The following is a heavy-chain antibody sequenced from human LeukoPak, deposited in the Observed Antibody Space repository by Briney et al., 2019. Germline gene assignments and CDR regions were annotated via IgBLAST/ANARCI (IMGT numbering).Heavy chain of an antibody. V-gene: IGHV4-4*07. CDR2: IYTSGST. D-gene: IGHD3-22*01. CDR1: GGSISSYY. J-gene: IGHJ6*03. Sequence: SETLSLTRTVSGGSISSYYWSWIRQPAGKGLEWIGRIYTSGSTNYNPSLKSRVTMSVDTSKNQFSLKLSSVTAADTAVYYCARYYYDSSWGYYYMDVWGKGTTVTISS. CDR3: ARYYYDSSWGYYYMDV.